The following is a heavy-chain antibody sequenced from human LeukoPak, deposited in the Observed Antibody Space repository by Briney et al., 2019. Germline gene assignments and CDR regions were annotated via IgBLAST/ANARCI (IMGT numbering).Heavy chain of an antibody. Sequence: PSETLSLTCTVSGGSISGYYWTWIRQPAGKGLEWIGRLYDSESTDYNPSLRSRVAMSVDTSKNRFSLKLSSVTAADTAAYYCAKTGSGYYFFDSWGQGTLVTVSS. CDR3: AKTGSGYYFFDS. V-gene: IGHV4-4*07. CDR2: LYDSEST. D-gene: IGHD3-22*01. J-gene: IGHJ4*02. CDR1: GGSISGYY.